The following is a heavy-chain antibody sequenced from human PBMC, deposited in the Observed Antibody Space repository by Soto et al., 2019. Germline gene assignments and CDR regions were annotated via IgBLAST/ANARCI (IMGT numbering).Heavy chain of an antibody. V-gene: IGHV3-23*01. CDR2: ISGSGGST. CDR3: AKDKGAWIQLWFHLDY. CDR1: GFTFSSYA. D-gene: IGHD5-18*01. Sequence: EVQLLESGGGLVQPGGSLRLSCAASGFTFSSYAMRWVRQAPGKGLEWVSAISGSGGSTYYADSVKGRFTISRDNSKNTLYQQMNSLRAEHTAVYYCAKDKGAWIQLWFHLDYWGQGTLVTVSS. J-gene: IGHJ4*02.